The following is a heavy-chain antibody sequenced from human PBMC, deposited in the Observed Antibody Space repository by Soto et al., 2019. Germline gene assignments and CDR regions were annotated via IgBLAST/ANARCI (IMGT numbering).Heavy chain of an antibody. CDR1: GFSLTSNAVG. CDR2: IYWDDDN. Sequence: QITLKESGPTLVKPTQTLTLTCTFSGFSLTSNAVGVSRFRQPPGKALEWLALIYWDDDNHYSPSLKSRLTFTKDTSKNQLILIMTNMDPVDTATYYCAHGSGWLIDFWGQGTLVTVSS. V-gene: IGHV2-5*02. J-gene: IGHJ4*02. CDR3: AHGSGWLIDF. D-gene: IGHD6-19*01.